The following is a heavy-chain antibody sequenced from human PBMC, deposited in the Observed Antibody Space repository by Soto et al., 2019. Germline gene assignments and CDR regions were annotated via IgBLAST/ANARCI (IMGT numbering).Heavy chain of an antibody. CDR3: AKVPVDYYGMDV. CDR1: GFLFNTFA. J-gene: IGHJ6*02. Sequence: PGGSLRLSCAASGFLFNTFAIHWVRQAPGKGLDWVAVISYDGTNEFYADSVKGRFTISRDNSKDTVYLQMNTLRSEDTAVYYCAKVPVDYYGMDVWGQGTTVTVSS. V-gene: IGHV3-30-3*01. CDR2: ISYDGTNE.